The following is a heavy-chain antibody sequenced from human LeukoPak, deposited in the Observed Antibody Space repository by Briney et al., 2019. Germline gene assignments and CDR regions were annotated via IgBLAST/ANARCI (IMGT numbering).Heavy chain of an antibody. D-gene: IGHD6-19*01. Sequence: PSETLSLTSTVSGGSISSYYWSWIRQPPGKGLEWIGYIYYSGSTNYNPSLKSRVTISVDTSKNQFSLKLSSVTAADTAVYYCARAPEYSSGWYDYWGQGTLVTVSS. V-gene: IGHV4-59*01. CDR1: GGSISSYY. CDR3: ARAPEYSSGWYDY. CDR2: IYYSGST. J-gene: IGHJ4*02.